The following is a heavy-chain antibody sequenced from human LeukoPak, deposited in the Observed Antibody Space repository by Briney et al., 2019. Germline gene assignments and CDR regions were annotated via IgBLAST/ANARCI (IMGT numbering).Heavy chain of an antibody. D-gene: IGHD3/OR15-3a*01. Sequence: GESLKISCKTSGFTSTSHWIGWVRQMPGTGLELMGIIYPGDSDTNYSPSFQGQVTISADKSSNTAYLQWSSLKASDTAMYHCARDYFWTGSYFFDYWDQGTLVTVSS. J-gene: IGHJ4*02. CDR1: GFTSTSHW. V-gene: IGHV5-51*01. CDR3: ARDYFWTGSYFFDY. CDR2: IYPGDSDT.